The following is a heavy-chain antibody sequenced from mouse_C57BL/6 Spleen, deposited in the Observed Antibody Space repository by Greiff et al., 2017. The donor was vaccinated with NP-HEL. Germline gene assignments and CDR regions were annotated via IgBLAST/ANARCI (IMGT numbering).Heavy chain of an antibody. J-gene: IGHJ3*01. CDR3: AREDGTGWFAY. V-gene: IGHV1-64*01. D-gene: IGHD4-1*01. CDR1: GYTFTSYW. Sequence: VQLQQSGAELVKPGASVKLSCKASGYTFTSYWMHWVKQRPGQGLEWIGMIHPNSGSTNYNEKFKSKATLTVDKSSSTADMQLSSLTSEDSAVHYLAREDGTGWFAYWGQGTLVTVSA. CDR2: IHPNSGST.